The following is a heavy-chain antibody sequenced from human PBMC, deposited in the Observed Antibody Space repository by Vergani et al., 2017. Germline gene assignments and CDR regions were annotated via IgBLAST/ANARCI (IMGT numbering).Heavy chain of an antibody. CDR3: AREGGAAAGSHAFDI. D-gene: IGHD6-13*01. CDR2: IYYSGST. CDR1: GGSISSGGYY. Sequence: QLQLQESASGLVKPSQTLSLTCTVSGGSISSGGYYWSWIRQHPGKGLEWIGYIYYSGSTYYNPSLKSRVTISVDTSKNQFSLKLSSVTAADTAVYYCAREGGAAAGSHAFDIWGQGTMVTVSS. V-gene: IGHV4-31*03. J-gene: IGHJ3*02.